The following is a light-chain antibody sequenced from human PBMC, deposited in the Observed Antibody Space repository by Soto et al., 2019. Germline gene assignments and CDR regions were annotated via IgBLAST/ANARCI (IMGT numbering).Light chain of an antibody. V-gene: IGKV3-15*01. Sequence: EIVKKHSPATLSVSPGKRATLSCSASQSVSSNLAWYQQNPGQAPRLLIHGASTRATGIPARFSGSGAGTEFTLTISSLQSEDFAVCYCLQYNHWSPRTFGGGTKVEIK. CDR2: GAS. CDR1: QSVSSN. CDR3: LQYNHWSPRT. J-gene: IGKJ4*01.